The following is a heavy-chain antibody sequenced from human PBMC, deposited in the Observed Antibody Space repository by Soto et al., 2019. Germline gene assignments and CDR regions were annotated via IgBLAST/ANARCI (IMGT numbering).Heavy chain of an antibody. J-gene: IGHJ4*02. CDR3: TRAAWFPYLSFY. CDR1: GFTFSRFE. CDR2: ISSSGSTA. V-gene: IGHV3-48*03. Sequence: GGSLRLSCAASGFTFSRFELHWVRQAPGKGLEWISYISSSGSTAYYASSVEGRFTISRDNANNSVYLQMDGLRAEDTALYYCTRAAWFPYLSFYWGQGALVTVSS. D-gene: IGHD3-10*01.